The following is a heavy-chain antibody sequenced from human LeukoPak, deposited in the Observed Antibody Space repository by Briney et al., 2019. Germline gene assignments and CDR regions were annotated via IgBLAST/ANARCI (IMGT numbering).Heavy chain of an antibody. CDR3: ARDVEGCSSTSCYDYFDY. Sequence: ASVKVSCKASGYTFTGYYMHWVRQAPGQGLEWMGRINPNSGGTNYAQKFQGRVTITADEFTSTAYMELSSLRSEDTAVYYCARDVEGCSSTSCYDYFDYWGQGTLVTVSS. D-gene: IGHD2-2*01. CDR2: INPNSGGT. V-gene: IGHV1-2*06. J-gene: IGHJ4*02. CDR1: GYTFTGYY.